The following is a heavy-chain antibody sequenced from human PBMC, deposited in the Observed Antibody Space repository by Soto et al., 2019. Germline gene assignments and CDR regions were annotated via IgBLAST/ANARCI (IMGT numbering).Heavy chain of an antibody. J-gene: IGHJ4*02. Sequence: QVQLVESGGGVVQPGRSLRLSCAASGFTFSSYGMHWVRQAPGKGLEWVAVISYDGSNKYYADSVKGRFTISRDNSKNTLYLQMNSLRAEDTAVYYCAKDRLRYFDWLYLFVYWGQGTLVTVSS. CDR2: ISYDGSNK. CDR3: AKDRLRYFDWLYLFVY. CDR1: GFTFSSYG. V-gene: IGHV3-30*18. D-gene: IGHD3-9*01.